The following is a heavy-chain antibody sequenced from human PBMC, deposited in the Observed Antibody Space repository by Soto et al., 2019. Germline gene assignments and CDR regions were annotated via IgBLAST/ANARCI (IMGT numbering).Heavy chain of an antibody. J-gene: IGHJ6*02. Sequence: SEALSLTCTVSGGSISSGGHYWSWIRQHPGKGLEWIGYIYYSGSTYYNLSLKSRVTISVDTSKNQFSLKLSSVTAADTAVYSCARASSWNYYGMDVCGQLTTVTVSS. CDR2: IYYSGST. V-gene: IGHV4-31*03. D-gene: IGHD6-13*01. CDR1: GGSISSGGHY. CDR3: ARASSWNYYGMDV.